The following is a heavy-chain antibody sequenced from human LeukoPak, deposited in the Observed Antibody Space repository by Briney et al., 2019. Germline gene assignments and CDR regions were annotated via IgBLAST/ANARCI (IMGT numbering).Heavy chain of an antibody. CDR1: GGSISSYY. Sequence: SETLSLTCTVSGGSISSYYWSWIRQPPGKGLEWIGYIYYSGSTKYNPSLKSRVTISVDTSKNQFSLKLTSVTAADTTVYYCARLGIGVVPSAMLGDYYFDYWGQGTLVTVSS. D-gene: IGHD2-2*01. J-gene: IGHJ4*02. CDR2: IYYSGST. V-gene: IGHV4-59*08. CDR3: ARLGIGVVPSAMLGDYYFDY.